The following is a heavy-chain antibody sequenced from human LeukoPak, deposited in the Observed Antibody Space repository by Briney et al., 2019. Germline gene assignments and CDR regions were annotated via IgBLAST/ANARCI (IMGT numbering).Heavy chain of an antibody. V-gene: IGHV3-21*01. D-gene: IGHD2-21*01. CDR3: ARDETYCGGDCYQGY. CDR1: GFTFSSYS. CDR2: ISSSSSYI. J-gene: IGHJ4*02. Sequence: PGGSLRLSCAASGFTFSSYSMNWVRQAPGKGLEWVSSISSSSSYIYYADSVKGRFTISRDNAKNSLYLQMNSLRAEDTAVYYCARDETYCGGDCYQGYWGQGTLVTVSS.